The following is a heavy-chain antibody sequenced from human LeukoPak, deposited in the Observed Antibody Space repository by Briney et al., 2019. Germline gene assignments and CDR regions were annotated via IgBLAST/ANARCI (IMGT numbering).Heavy chain of an antibody. V-gene: IGHV3-23*01. Sequence: PGGSLRLSCAASGFTFSSYSMNWVRQAPGKGLEWVSAISGSGGSTYYADSVKGRFTISRDNSKNTLYLQMNSLRAEDTAVYYCAKGLRLVLRYFDLWGRGTLVTVSS. J-gene: IGHJ2*01. CDR2: ISGSGGST. D-gene: IGHD6-6*01. CDR3: AKGLRLVLRYFDL. CDR1: GFTFSSYS.